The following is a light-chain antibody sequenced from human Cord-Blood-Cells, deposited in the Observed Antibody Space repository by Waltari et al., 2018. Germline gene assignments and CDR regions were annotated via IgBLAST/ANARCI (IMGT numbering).Light chain of an antibody. J-gene: IGKJ4*01. CDR3: QQYGSSP. Sequence: EIVLTQSPGTLSLSPGERATLSCRASQSVSSSYLAWYQQKPGQAPRLLIYCASSRATGIPDRFSGSGSGTDFTLTISRLEPEDFAVYYCQQYGSSPFGGGTKVEIK. V-gene: IGKV3-20*01. CDR1: QSVSSSY. CDR2: CAS.